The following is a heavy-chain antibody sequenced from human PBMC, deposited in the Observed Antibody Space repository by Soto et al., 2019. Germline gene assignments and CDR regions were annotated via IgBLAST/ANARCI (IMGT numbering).Heavy chain of an antibody. J-gene: IGHJ4*02. CDR3: ARQTNKAAAELDF. CDR1: GYSFTTYW. V-gene: IGHV5-51*01. D-gene: IGHD6-13*01. Sequence: RGESLKISCKGSGYSFTTYWIGWVRQMPGKGLEWLGIIYPADSDTRFSPSFQGQVTMSADKSISTAYLQWSSLKASDSAMYYCARQTNKAAAELDFWGQGTLVTVSS. CDR2: IYPADSDT.